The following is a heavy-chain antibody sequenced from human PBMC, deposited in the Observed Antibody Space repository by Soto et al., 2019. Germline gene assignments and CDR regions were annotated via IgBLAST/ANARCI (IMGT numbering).Heavy chain of an antibody. D-gene: IGHD3-22*01. CDR1: GFTFSSYS. V-gene: IGHV3-48*02. CDR3: ARDRNYYDSSGYFDSLRDAFDI. J-gene: IGHJ3*02. Sequence: GGSLRLSCAASGFTFSSYSMNWVRQAPGKGLEWVSYISSSSSTIYYADSVKGRFTISRDNAKNSLYLQMNSLRDEDTAVYYCARDRNYYDSSGYFDSLRDAFDIRGQGTMVTVSS. CDR2: ISSSSSTI.